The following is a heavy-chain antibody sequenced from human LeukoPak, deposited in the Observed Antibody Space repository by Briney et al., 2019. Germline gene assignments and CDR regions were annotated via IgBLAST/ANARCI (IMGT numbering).Heavy chain of an antibody. J-gene: IGHJ4*02. CDR2: FDPEDGET. V-gene: IGHV1-24*01. CDR1: GYTLTELS. D-gene: IGHD2-2*01. CDR3: ARGRDCSSTSCSYFDY. Sequence: ASVKVSCKVSGYTLTELSMHWVRQAPGKGLEWMGGFDPEDGETIYAQKFQGRVTMTEDTSTDTAYMELSSLRSEDTAVYYCARGRDCSSTSCSYFDYWGQGTLVTVSS.